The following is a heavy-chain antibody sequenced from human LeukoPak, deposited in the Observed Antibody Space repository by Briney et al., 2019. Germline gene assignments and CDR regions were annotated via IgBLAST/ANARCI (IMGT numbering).Heavy chain of an antibody. V-gene: IGHV3-30*04. CDR1: GFTFSSYA. CDR2: ISYDGSNK. Sequence: GRSLRLYCAAPGFTFSSYAMHWVRQSPGKGQEWVAVISYDGSNKHYADSVEGRFTISRDNSKNTLYLQMNSLRAEDTAVYYCASQVAGTNDYFDYWGQGTLVTVSS. D-gene: IGHD6-19*01. CDR3: ASQVAGTNDYFDY. J-gene: IGHJ4*02.